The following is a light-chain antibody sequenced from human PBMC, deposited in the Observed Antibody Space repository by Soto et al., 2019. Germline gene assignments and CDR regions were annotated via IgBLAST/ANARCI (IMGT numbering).Light chain of an antibody. Sequence: SVLTQPSSLSVSPGQSITISCTGTSGDIGGYNYVSWYQQHPGTAPKLIISEVTNRPSGVSDRFSGPRSGNTASLTISGLQVEDEADYYCSSYSNTATPCVFGSGTKVTVL. CDR3: SSYSNTATPCV. V-gene: IGLV2-14*01. CDR1: SGDIGGYNY. J-gene: IGLJ1*01. CDR2: EVT.